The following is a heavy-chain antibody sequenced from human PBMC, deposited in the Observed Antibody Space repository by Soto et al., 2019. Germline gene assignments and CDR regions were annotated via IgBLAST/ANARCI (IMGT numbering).Heavy chain of an antibody. CDR3: ARGGADYHYDGTGYYRLDS. CDR1: GYSFTTYW. V-gene: IGHV5-51*01. Sequence: PGESLKISCQGSGYSFTTYWIVWVRQMPGKGLECMGVIYPDDSDTIYSPSFQGQVTISADKSISTAYLQWSSLKASGTAMYYCARGGADYHYDGTGYYRLDSWGQGTLVTVSS. D-gene: IGHD3-22*01. J-gene: IGHJ4*02. CDR2: IYPDDSDT.